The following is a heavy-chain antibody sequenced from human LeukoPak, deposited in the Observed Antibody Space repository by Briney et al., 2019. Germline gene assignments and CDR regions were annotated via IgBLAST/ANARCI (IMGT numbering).Heavy chain of an antibody. J-gene: IGHJ1*01. D-gene: IGHD3-22*01. CDR1: GGSISSYY. Sequence: PSETLSLTYTVSGGSISSYYWSWIRQPPGKGLEWIGYIYYSGSTNYNPSLKSRVTISVDTSKNQFSLKLSSVTAADTAVYYCASYYDSSGYYEYFQHWGQGTLVTVSS. CDR2: IYYSGST. V-gene: IGHV4-59*01. CDR3: ASYYDSSGYYEYFQH.